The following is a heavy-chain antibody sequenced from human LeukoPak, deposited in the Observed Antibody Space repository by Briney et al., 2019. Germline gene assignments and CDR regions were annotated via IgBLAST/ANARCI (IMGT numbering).Heavy chain of an antibody. CDR3: ARNLPAAGY. CDR2: ISNTGSVF. Sequence: GGSLRLSCAASGSTFSSHTMNWVRQAPGKGLEWISYISNTGSVFYYADSVKGRFTISRDNAKNSLYLQMNSLRAEDTAVYYCARNLPAAGYWGQGTLVTVSS. V-gene: IGHV3-48*04. D-gene: IGHD2-2*01. CDR1: GSTFSSHT. J-gene: IGHJ4*02.